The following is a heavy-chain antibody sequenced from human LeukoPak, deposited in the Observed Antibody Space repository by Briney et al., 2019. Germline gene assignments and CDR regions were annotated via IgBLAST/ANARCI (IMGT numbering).Heavy chain of an antibody. CDR3: AKDRPEGYYDSSGYYGWQDY. J-gene: IGHJ4*02. Sequence: GGSLRFSCAASAFTFSSFGFHRVRQAPGKGLNWEPVVSYDGGNKNYADSVKRRFTISRDNSKNTLYLQMNNLRADDTAVYYCAKDRPEGYYDSSGYYGWQDYWGQGTLVTVSS. V-gene: IGHV3-30*18. CDR2: VSYDGGNK. CDR1: AFTFSSFG. D-gene: IGHD3-22*01.